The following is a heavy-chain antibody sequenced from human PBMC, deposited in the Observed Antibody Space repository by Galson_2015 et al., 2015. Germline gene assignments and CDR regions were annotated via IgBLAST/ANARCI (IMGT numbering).Heavy chain of an antibody. CDR3: AQILNGDYHFGY. Sequence: PALVKPTQPLTLPCTFSGFSLSTSGVGVGWIRQPPGKALEWLALIYWTDDKHYSPSLKSRLTITKDTSKNQVVLTMTNMDPVYTATYYCAQILNGDYHFGYWVQGALVTVSS. CDR1: GFSLSTSGVG. CDR2: IYWTDDK. V-gene: IGHV2-5*01. D-gene: IGHD4-17*01. J-gene: IGHJ4*02.